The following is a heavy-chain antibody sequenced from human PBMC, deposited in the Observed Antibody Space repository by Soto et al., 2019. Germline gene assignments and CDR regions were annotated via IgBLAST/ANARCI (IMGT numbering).Heavy chain of an antibody. CDR1: GGYISSSSYC. V-gene: IGHV4-39*01. J-gene: IGHJ3*02. CDR3: AVVVVILNAFDI. D-gene: IGHD3-22*01. Sequence: SETLSLTCTVAGGYISSSSYCWGWIRQPPGKGLEWIGSIYYSGSTYYNPSLKSRVTISVDTSKNQFSLKLSSVTAADTAVYYCAVVVVILNAFDIWGQGTMVTVSS. CDR2: IYYSGST.